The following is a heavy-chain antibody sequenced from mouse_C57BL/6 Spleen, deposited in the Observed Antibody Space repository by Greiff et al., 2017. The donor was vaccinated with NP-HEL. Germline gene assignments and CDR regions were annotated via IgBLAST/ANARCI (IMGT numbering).Heavy chain of an antibody. J-gene: IGHJ4*01. CDR1: GYSITSGYY. D-gene: IGHD2-1*01. V-gene: IGHV3-6*01. CDR2: ISYDGSN. CDR3: ALYYGNYDAMDY. Sequence: EVKLMESGPGLVKPSQSLSLTCSVTGYSITSGYYWNWIRQFPGNKLEWMGYISYDGSNNYNPSLKNRISITRDTSKNQFFLKLNSVTTEDTATYYCALYYGNYDAMDYWGQGTSVTVSS.